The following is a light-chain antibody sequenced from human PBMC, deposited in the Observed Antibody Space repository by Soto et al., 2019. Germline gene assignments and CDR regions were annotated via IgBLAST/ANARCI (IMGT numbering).Light chain of an antibody. CDR3: QQRSNWPGYT. Sequence: EIVLTQSPATLSLSPGERATLSCRASQSVSSYLAWYQQKPGQAPRLLIYDASNRATGIPARFSGSGSGTDFTLTISSLEPEDFAVYYCQQRSNWPGYTCGQWTKLEIK. V-gene: IGKV3-11*01. CDR2: DAS. J-gene: IGKJ2*01. CDR1: QSVSSY.